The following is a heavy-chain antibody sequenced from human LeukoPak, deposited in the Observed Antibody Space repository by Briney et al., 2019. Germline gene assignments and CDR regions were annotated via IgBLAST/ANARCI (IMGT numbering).Heavy chain of an antibody. D-gene: IGHD4-17*01. V-gene: IGHV4-59*01. CDR3: ARGNPYGDYYVYGYYFDY. J-gene: IGHJ4*02. CDR2: IYYSGST. CDR1: GGPISSYY. Sequence: SETLSLTCTVSGGPISSYYWSWIRQPPGKGLEWIGYIYYSGSTNYNPSLKSRVTISVDTSKNQFSLKLSSATAADTAVYYCARGNPYGDYYVYGYYFDYWGQGTLVTVSS.